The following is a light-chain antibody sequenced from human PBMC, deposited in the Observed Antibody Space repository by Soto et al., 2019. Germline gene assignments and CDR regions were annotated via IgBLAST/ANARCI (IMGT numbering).Light chain of an antibody. V-gene: IGKV1-39*01. CDR1: QSISSY. J-gene: IGKJ1*01. CDR3: QQSYSTPRT. Sequence: DIQMTPSPSSLSASVGDRDTITCRASQSISSYLNWYQQKPGKAPKLLIYAASSLQSGVPSRFSGSGSGTDFTLTISSLQPEDFATYYCQQSYSTPRTFGQGTKVDIK. CDR2: AAS.